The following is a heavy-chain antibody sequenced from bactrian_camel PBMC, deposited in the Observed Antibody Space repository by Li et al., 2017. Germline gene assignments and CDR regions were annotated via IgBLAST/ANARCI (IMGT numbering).Heavy chain of an antibody. Sequence: QVQLVESGGGSVQAGGSLKLSCAASGYRRSGCGMGWYRQAPGKERELVSHISSDGTTIYTDSVKGRFTISEDNNNNKVVHLQMNSLKPEDTAMYYSAADFYNLQLSRHYSNWGQGTQVTVS. D-gene: IGHD4*01. CDR1: GYRRSGCG. J-gene: IGHJ4*01. CDR3: AADFYNLQLSRHYSN. CDR2: ISSDGTT. V-gene: IGHV3S53*01.